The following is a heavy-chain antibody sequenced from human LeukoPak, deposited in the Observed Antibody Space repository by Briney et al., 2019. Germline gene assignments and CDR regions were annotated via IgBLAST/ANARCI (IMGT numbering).Heavy chain of an antibody. D-gene: IGHD6-13*01. V-gene: IGHV1-69*04. CDR3: SRIAAAGTSYYYGMDV. CDR2: IIPILGIA. J-gene: IGHJ6*02. CDR1: GGTFSNYA. Sequence: SVKVSCKASGGTFSNYAISWVRQAPGQGLEWMGRIIPILGIANYAQKFQGRVTITADKSTSTAYMELSSLRSEDTAVYYCSRIAAAGTSYYYGMDVWGQGTTVTVSS.